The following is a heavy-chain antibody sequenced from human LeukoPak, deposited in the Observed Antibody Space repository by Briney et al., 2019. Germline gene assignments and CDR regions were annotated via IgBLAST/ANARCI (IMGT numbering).Heavy chain of an antibody. CDR1: GGSISSGGYY. CDR2: IYYSGST. V-gene: IGHV4-31*03. Sequence: KPSETLSLTCTVSGGSISSGGYYWSWIRQHPGKGLEWIGYIYYSGSTYYNPSLKSRVTISVDTSKNQFSLKLSSVTAADTAVYYCARGHYYDSSGYYLPDDYWGQGTLVTVSS. J-gene: IGHJ4*02. CDR3: ARGHYYDSSGYYLPDDY. D-gene: IGHD3-22*01.